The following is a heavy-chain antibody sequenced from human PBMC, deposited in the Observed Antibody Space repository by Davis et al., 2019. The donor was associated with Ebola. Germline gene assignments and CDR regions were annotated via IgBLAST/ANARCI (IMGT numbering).Heavy chain of an antibody. V-gene: IGHV5-10-1*01. Sequence: GESLKISCKGSGYSFTSYWISWVRQMPGKGLEWMGRIDPSDSYTNYSPSFQGHVTISADKSISTAYLQWSSLKASDTAMYYCASGAPPDKYWFDPWGQGTLVTVSS. D-gene: IGHD3-10*01. CDR2: IDPSDSYT. CDR3: ASGAPPDKYWFDP. CDR1: GYSFTSYW. J-gene: IGHJ5*02.